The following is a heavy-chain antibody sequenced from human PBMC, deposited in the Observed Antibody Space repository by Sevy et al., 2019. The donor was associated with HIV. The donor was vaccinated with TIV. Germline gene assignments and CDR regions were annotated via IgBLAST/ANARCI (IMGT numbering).Heavy chain of an antibody. V-gene: IGHV3-15*04. CDR1: GFTFSNAW. Sequence: GGSLRLSCTASGFTFSNAWMTWVRQAPGKGLEWVGRIESKTDGGKTDYPAPVKGRFTISRDDSKNTLYLQMNSLKTEDTAVYFCTTEYPSGPLDYWGQGTLVTVSS. J-gene: IGHJ4*02. CDR3: TTEYPSGPLDY. CDR2: IESKTDGGKT.